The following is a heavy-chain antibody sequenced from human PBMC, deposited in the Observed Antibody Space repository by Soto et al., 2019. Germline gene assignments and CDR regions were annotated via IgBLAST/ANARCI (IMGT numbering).Heavy chain of an antibody. CDR1: GFTFSGFW. D-gene: IGHD1-26*01. CDR3: ATDRGNGYYGPETWGMDV. J-gene: IGHJ6*02. Sequence: EVQLVESGGGLVQPGGSLRLSCGASGFTFSGFWMSWVRRAPGKGLEWVGNIKQDGSENFDAGSVRGRFSISRDNVRNSLYLQMNSLRAEDTAVYFCATDRGNGYYGPETWGMDVWGQGTTVTVSS. V-gene: IGHV3-7*05. CDR2: IKQDGSEN.